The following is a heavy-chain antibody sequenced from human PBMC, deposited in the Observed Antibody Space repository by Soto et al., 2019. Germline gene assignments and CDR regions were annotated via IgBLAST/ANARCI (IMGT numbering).Heavy chain of an antibody. D-gene: IGHD6-25*01. CDR1: GYTFTSYG. Sequence: QVQLVQSGTEVKKPGASVNVSCKAFGYTFTSYGFSWVRKVPGQGLEWLGWISAFNGDTQYAQTMKGRLTVTTDTSTTTVHMEMRSLTPADTAVYYCARDAGWQRMVPYDWGQGTLVTVS. CDR3: ARDAGWQRMVPYD. J-gene: IGHJ4*02. V-gene: IGHV1-18*04. CDR2: ISAFNGDT.